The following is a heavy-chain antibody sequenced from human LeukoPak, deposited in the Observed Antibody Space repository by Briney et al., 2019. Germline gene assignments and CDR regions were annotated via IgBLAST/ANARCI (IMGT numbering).Heavy chain of an antibody. CDR2: VYYSGST. CDR3: ARSIIGTRSKFDY. Sequence: SETLSLTCTVSGGSISRSSYYWSWIRQPPGKGLEWIGYVYYSGSTNYNPSLKSRVTISVDTSKNHFSLQLSSVPAADTAVYSCARSIIGTRSKFDYWGQGTLVTVSS. V-gene: IGHV4-61*03. D-gene: IGHD1/OR15-1a*01. J-gene: IGHJ4*02. CDR1: GGSISRSSYY.